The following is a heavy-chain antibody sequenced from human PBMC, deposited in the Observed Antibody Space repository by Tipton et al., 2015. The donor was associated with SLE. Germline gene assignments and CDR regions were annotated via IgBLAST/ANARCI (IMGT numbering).Heavy chain of an antibody. D-gene: IGHD3-3*01. V-gene: IGHV4-39*07. CDR2: IYYSGST. CDR3: ARGREDYNFWTGYFKD. J-gene: IGHJ4*02. CDR1: GGSISSSSYY. Sequence: TLSLTCTVSGGSISSSSYYWGWIRQPPGKGLEWIGSIYYSGSTYYNPSLKSRVTLSVDISRNQFSLKLKSVTAADTAVYYCARGREDYNFWTGYFKDWGQGTLVTVSS.